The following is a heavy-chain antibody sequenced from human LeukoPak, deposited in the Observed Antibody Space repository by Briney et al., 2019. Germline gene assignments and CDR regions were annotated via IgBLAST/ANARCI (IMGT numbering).Heavy chain of an antibody. CDR2: ISTSSRSI. CDR1: GFTFSSHS. Sequence: GGSLRLSCAASGFTFSSHSMNWVRQAPGKGLEWVSYISTSSRSIYYADSVKGRFTISRDNAKNSLYLQMNSLRAEDTAVYYCTASDHLYCSSLSCHFDYWGQGILVTVSS. D-gene: IGHD2-2*01. V-gene: IGHV3-48*01. J-gene: IGHJ4*02. CDR3: TASDHLYCSSLSCHFDY.